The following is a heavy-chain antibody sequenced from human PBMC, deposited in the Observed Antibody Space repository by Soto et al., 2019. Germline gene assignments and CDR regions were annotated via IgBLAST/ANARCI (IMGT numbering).Heavy chain of an antibody. J-gene: IGHJ4*02. CDR2: ISGRSGTT. D-gene: IGHD3-10*01. V-gene: IGHV3-23*01. CDR1: GFTFSDYG. CDR3: AKGGDLLRGVPQYYFDY. Sequence: EVQILESGGGLVQPGGSLRLSCEASGFTFSDYGMAWVRQAPGKGLEWVSVISGRSGTTFYADSGKGRFTVSRDNSKNTLYLQMNSLRAEDTAIYYCAKGGDLLRGVPQYYFDYWGQGALVTVSS.